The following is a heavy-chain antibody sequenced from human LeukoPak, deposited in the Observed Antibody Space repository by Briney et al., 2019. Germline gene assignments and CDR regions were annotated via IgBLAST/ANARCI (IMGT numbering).Heavy chain of an antibody. CDR2: ISYTGST. D-gene: IGHD6-19*01. J-gene: IGHJ4*02. V-gene: IGHV4-59*11. Sequence: PSETLSLTCTVSGGSISSHYWAWIRQPPGKGLEWIGYISYTGSTNYNPSLKSRVTISVDTSKNQFSLMLSSVTAADTAVYYCARGAGWYNYWGQGILVTVSS. CDR3: ARGAGWYNY. CDR1: GGSISSHY.